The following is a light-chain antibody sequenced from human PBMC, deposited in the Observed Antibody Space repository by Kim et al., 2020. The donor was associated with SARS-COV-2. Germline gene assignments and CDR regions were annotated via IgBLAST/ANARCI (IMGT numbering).Light chain of an antibody. CDR2: DAS. Sequence: EIVLTQSPGTLSLSPGGRATLSCRASQSVARSYLARYQQKPGQAPRLLIYDASSRATGIPDRFSGSESGTDFTLTISRLEPEDFAVYYCQQYATSPLTFGRGTRLEIK. CDR1: QSVARSY. CDR3: QQYATSPLT. J-gene: IGKJ5*01. V-gene: IGKV3-20*01.